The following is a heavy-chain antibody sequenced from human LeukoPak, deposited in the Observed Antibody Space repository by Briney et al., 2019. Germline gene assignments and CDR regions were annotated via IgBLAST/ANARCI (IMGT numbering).Heavy chain of an antibody. Sequence: SETLSLTCTVSGGSISSYYWSWIRQPPGKGLEWIGYIYYSGSTNYNPSLKSRVTISVDTSKNQFSLKLSSVTAADTAVYYCARVTWYYDSSGYTDAFDIWGQGTMVTVSS. CDR3: ARVTWYYDSSGYTDAFDI. CDR2: IYYSGST. J-gene: IGHJ3*02. V-gene: IGHV4-59*01. CDR1: GGSISSYY. D-gene: IGHD3-22*01.